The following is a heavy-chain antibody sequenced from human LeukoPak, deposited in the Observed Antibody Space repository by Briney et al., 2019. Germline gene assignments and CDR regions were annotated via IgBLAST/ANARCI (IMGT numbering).Heavy chain of an antibody. CDR1: GGSFSGYY. D-gene: IGHD1-26*01. V-gene: IGHV4-34*01. CDR3: AGFYSGSYPSDAFDI. CDR2: INHSGST. Sequence: SETLSLTCAVYGGSFSGYYWSWIRQPPGKGLEWIGEINHSGSTNYNPSLKSRVTISVDTSKNQFSLKLSSVTAADTAVYYCAGFYSGSYPSDAFDIWGQGTMVTVSS. J-gene: IGHJ3*02.